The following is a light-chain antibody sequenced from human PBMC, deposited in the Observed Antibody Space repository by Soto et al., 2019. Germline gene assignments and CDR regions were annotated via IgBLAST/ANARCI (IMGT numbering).Light chain of an antibody. CDR3: QQYETYLKT. CDR2: DAS. V-gene: IGKV1-5*01. J-gene: IGKJ1*01. Sequence: DIQMTQSPSTLSAFVGDRVTITCRASQSINKWLAWYQQKPGKAPKILIYDASSLESGVPSRFSGSGSGTEFTLAMSRVQPEDFATYYCQQYETYLKTFGQGTKVDIK. CDR1: QSINKW.